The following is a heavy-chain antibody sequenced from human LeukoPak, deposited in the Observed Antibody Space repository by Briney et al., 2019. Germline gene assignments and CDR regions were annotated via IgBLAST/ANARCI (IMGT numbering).Heavy chain of an antibody. CDR2: ISSSSSYI. V-gene: IGHV3-21*01. Sequence: GGSLRLSRAASGFTFSSYSMNWVRQAPGKGLEWVSSISSSSSYIYYADSVKGRFTISRDNAKNSLYLQMNSLRAEDTAVYYCAIVGYGSGSYFDYWGQGTLVTVSS. J-gene: IGHJ4*02. D-gene: IGHD3-10*01. CDR3: AIVGYGSGSYFDY. CDR1: GFTFSSYS.